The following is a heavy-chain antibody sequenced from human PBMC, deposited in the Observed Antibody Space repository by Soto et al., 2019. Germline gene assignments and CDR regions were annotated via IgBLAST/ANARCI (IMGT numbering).Heavy chain of an antibody. CDR1: GFTVSSSY. V-gene: IGHV3-53*02. D-gene: IGHD3-22*01. CDR3: ASLYDSSGYSKYYFDY. J-gene: IGHJ4*02. CDR2: IYPDGTT. Sequence: EVQLVEIGGGLIQPGGSLRLSCAASGFTVSSSYMSWVRQAPGKGLEWVSFIYPDGTTYYADSVKGRFTISRDNSKNTLYVKMNSLRAEDTAVYYCASLYDSSGYSKYYFDYWGQGTLVTVSS.